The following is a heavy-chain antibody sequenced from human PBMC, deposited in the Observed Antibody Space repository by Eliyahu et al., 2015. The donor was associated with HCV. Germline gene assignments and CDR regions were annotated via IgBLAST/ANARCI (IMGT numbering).Heavy chain of an antibody. Sequence: QVQLQQWGAGLLKPSETLSLTCAVYGGSFSGYYWSWIRQPPGKGLEWIGEINHSGSTNYNPSLKSRVTISVDTSKNQFSLKLSSVTAADTAVYYCARQIPYGSGRNNWFDPWGQGTLVTVSS. D-gene: IGHD3-10*01. CDR1: GGSFSGYY. CDR2: INHSGST. CDR3: ARQIPYGSGRNNWFDP. V-gene: IGHV4-34*01. J-gene: IGHJ5*02.